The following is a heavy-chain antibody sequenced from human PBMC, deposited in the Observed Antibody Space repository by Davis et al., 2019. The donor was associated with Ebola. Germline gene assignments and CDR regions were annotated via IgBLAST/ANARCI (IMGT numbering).Heavy chain of an antibody. D-gene: IGHD5-24*01. CDR3: ARGRPTARWLQLRYFDY. J-gene: IGHJ4*02. CDR1: GYTFTGYY. CDR2: INPNSGGT. Sequence: ASAQVSCKASGYTFTGYYMHWVRQAPGQGLEWMGWINPNSGGTNYAQKFQGRVTMTRDTSISTAYMELSRLRSDDTAVYYCARGRPTARWLQLRYFDYWGQGTLVTVSS. V-gene: IGHV1-2*02.